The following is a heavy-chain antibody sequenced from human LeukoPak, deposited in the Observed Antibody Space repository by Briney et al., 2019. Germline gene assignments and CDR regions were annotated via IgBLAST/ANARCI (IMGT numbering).Heavy chain of an antibody. J-gene: IGHJ3*02. CDR1: GFTFSSYA. CDR2: ISYDGSNK. Sequence: GGSLRLSCAASGFTFSSYAMHWVRQAPGKGLEWVAVISYDGSNKYYADSVKGRFTISRDNSKNTLYLQMNSLRAEDTAVYYCARSTYDILTGFPRGAFDIWGQGTMVTASS. V-gene: IGHV3-30*04. CDR3: ARSTYDILTGFPRGAFDI. D-gene: IGHD3-9*01.